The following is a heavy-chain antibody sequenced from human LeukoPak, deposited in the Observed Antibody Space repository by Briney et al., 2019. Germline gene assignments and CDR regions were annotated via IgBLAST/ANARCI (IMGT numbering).Heavy chain of an antibody. V-gene: IGHV1-2*02. CDR1: GYTFTAYY. J-gene: IGHJ4*02. Sequence: ASVKVSCKSSGYTFTAYYIHWVRQAPGQGLERMGWINPKSGGSKYAQQFQGRVTMTRDTSISTAYMELSGLRSDDTAVYFCASRYCNGGGCSNLLDFFDYWGQGALVTVSS. CDR3: ASRYCNGGGCSNLLDFFDY. CDR2: INPKSGGS. D-gene: IGHD2-15*01.